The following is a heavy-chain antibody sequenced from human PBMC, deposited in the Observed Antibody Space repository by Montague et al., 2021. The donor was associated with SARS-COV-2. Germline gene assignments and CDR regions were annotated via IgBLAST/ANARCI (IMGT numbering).Heavy chain of an antibody. Sequence: SLRLSCAASGFTFNNYAMSWVRQAPGKGLEWVSLISGSGGNTYYADPVKGRFTISRDNSINTVYLHMTSLGAEDTAVYYCARLSSDIGGYFWFDPWGQGTLVSVSS. CDR1: GFTFNNYA. J-gene: IGHJ5*02. D-gene: IGHD1-26*01. CDR3: ARLSSDIGGYFWFDP. V-gene: IGHV3-23*01. CDR2: ISGSGGNT.